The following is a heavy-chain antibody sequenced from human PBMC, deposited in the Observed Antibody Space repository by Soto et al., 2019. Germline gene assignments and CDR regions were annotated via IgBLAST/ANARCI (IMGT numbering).Heavy chain of an antibody. J-gene: IGHJ6*02. Sequence: QVQLVQSGAEVKKPGASVKVSCKASGYTFTGYYMHWVRQAPGQGLEWMGWINPNSGGTNYAQKFQGRVTMTRDTSISTAYMELSRLRSDHTAVYYCARELVFSNYYYYYGMDVWGQGTTVTVSS. CDR1: GYTFTGYY. CDR3: ARELVFSNYYYYYGMDV. D-gene: IGHD2-8*02. CDR2: INPNSGGT. V-gene: IGHV1-2*02.